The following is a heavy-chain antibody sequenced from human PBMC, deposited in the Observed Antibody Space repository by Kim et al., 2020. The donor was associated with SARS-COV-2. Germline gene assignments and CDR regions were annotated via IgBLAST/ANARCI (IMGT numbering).Heavy chain of an antibody. CDR1: GHTVSSYA. D-gene: IGHD3-16*02. CDR2: INTNTEKA. V-gene: IGHV7-4-1*02. Sequence: ASVKVSCKASGHTVSSYAMNWVRQAPGQGLEWMGWINTNTEKATYAQGFTGRFVFSLDTSVSTTYLQISSLKPEDTAVYYFASSMLYGVISAFDLWGQGTMVTVSS. J-gene: IGHJ3*01. CDR3: ASSMLYGVISAFDL.